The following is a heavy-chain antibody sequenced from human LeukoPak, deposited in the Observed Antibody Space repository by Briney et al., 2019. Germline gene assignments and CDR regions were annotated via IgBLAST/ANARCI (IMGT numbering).Heavy chain of an antibody. J-gene: IGHJ4*02. CDR3: AKTSRGNSGYDSPFHY. CDR2: VRGSGTDT. V-gene: IGHV3-23*01. D-gene: IGHD5-12*01. Sequence: GGSLRLSCAASGFTFSTYAMSWVRQAPGKGLEWFSEVRGSGTDTYYADSVKGLFTISRDNSKNTLYLQMSSLRAEDTAIYYCAKTSRGNSGYDSPFHYWGQGTLVTVSS. CDR1: GFTFSTYA.